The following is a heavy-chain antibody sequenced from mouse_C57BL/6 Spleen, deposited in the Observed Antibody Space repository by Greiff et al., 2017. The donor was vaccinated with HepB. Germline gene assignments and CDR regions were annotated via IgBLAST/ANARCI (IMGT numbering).Heavy chain of an antibody. V-gene: IGHV5-17*01. Sequence: EVKLVESGGGLVKPGGSLKLSCAASGFTFSDYGMHWVRQAPEKGLEWVAYISSGSSTIYYADTVKGRFTISRENAKNTLFLQMTSLRSEDTAMYYCARQSSYVEVPMYYAMDYWGQGTSVTVSS. CDR2: ISSGSSTI. J-gene: IGHJ4*01. D-gene: IGHD1-1*01. CDR1: GFTFSDYG. CDR3: ARQSSYVEVPMYYAMDY.